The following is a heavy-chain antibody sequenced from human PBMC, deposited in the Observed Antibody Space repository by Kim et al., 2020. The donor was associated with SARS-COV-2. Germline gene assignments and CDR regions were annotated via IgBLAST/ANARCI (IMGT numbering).Heavy chain of an antibody. D-gene: IGHD6-13*01. Sequence: SETLSLTCTVSGGSISSGSYYWSWIRQPAGKGLEWIGRIYTSGSTNYNPSLKSRVTISVDTSKNQFSLKLSSVTAADTAVYYCARSRIAAAGTGVDYWGQGTLVTVSS. V-gene: IGHV4-61*02. J-gene: IGHJ4*02. CDR3: ARSRIAAAGTGVDY. CDR1: GGSISSGSYY. CDR2: IYTSGST.